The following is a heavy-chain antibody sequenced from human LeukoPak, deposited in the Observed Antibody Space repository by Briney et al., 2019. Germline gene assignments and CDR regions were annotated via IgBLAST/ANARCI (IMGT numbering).Heavy chain of an antibody. V-gene: IGHV3-23*01. CDR1: GFMFRNYA. Sequence: GGSLRLSCAASGFMFRNYAMDWVRQAPGKRLEWVSAIIASGGTTYYADSVKGRFTISRDNSKNTLFLQMNSLRAEDTAVYYCSKDFGDRFYYFDSWGQGTLVTVSS. D-gene: IGHD4-17*01. J-gene: IGHJ4*02. CDR2: IIASGGTT. CDR3: SKDFGDRFYYFDS.